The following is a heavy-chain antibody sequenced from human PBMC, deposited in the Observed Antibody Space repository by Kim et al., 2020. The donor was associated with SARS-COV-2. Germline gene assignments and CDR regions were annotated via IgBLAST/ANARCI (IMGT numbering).Heavy chain of an antibody. V-gene: IGHV3-48*03. CDR1: GFTFSSYE. CDR3: ASGDTYYYDSSGYYFGY. CDR2: ISSSGSTI. J-gene: IGHJ4*02. D-gene: IGHD3-22*01. Sequence: GGSLRLSCAASGFTFSSYEMNWVRQAPGKGLEWVSYISSSGSTIYYADSVKGRFTISRDNAKNSLYLQMNSLRAEDTAVYYCASGDTYYYDSSGYYFGYWGQGTLVTVSS.